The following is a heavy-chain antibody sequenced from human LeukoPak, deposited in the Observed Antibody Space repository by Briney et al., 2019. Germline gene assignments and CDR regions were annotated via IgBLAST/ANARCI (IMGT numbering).Heavy chain of an antibody. CDR1: GFTFSSYW. V-gene: IGHV3-7*01. D-gene: IGHD3-3*01. Sequence: GGSLRLSCAASGFTFSSYWMSWVRQAPGKGLEWVASIDQDGSDKFSVDSVKGRFTISRDNARNSMYLQMNSLRAEDTAVYYCAGAIGPKTIFGVVSRKLRYYFDYWGQGTLVTVSS. J-gene: IGHJ4*02. CDR2: IDQDGSDK. CDR3: AGAIGPKTIFGVVSRKLRYYFDY.